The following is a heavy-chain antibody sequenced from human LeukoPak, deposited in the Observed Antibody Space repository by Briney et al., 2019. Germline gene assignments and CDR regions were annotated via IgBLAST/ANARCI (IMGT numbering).Heavy chain of an antibody. CDR1: GFTFSSYA. CDR3: ATPGGYCSSTSCYLRS. Sequence: GGSLRLSCAASGFTFSSYAMHWVRQAPGKGLEWVAVISYDGSNKYYADSVKGRFTIFRDNSKNTLYLQMNSLRAEDTAVYYCATPGGYCSSTSCYLRSWGQGTLVTVSS. V-gene: IGHV3-30-3*01. CDR2: ISYDGSNK. D-gene: IGHD2-2*01. J-gene: IGHJ5*02.